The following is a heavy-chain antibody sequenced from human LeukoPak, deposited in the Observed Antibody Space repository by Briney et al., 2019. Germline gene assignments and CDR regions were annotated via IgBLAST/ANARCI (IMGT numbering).Heavy chain of an antibody. V-gene: IGHV4-39*01. CDR2: IYYSGST. CDR1: GGSISSSSYY. D-gene: IGHD3-10*01. CDR3: ANGLWFGEFNSDY. J-gene: IGHJ4*02. Sequence: SETLSLTCTVSGGSISSSSYYWGWIRQPPGKGLEWIGSIYYSGSTYYNPSLKSRVTISVDTSKNQFSLKLSSVTAADTAVYYCANGLWFGEFNSDYWGQGTLVTVSS.